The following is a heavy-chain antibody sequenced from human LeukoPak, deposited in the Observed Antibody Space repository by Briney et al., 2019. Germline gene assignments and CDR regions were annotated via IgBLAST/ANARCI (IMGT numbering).Heavy chain of an antibody. CDR2: INPNSGGT. CDR3: ARDQWGDGYNHDY. D-gene: IGHD5-24*01. J-gene: IGHJ4*02. V-gene: IGHV1-2*02. CDR1: GYTFTGYY. Sequence: GASVKVSCKASGYTFTGYYMHWVRQAPGQGLEWMGWINPNSGGTNYAQKFRGRVTMTRDTSISTAYMELSRLRSDDTAVYYCARDQWGDGYNHDYWGQGTLVTVSS.